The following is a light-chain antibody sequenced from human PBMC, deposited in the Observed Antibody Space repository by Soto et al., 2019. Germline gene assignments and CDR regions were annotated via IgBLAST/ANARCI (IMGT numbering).Light chain of an antibody. CDR2: DVS. CDR1: SSDVGNYNY. Sequence: QSALTQPRSVSGSPGQSVTISCTGTSSDVGNYNYVSWYQQHPGKAPKLMIYDVSKRPSGVPDRLSGSKSGNTASLTISGLQAEDEADYYCCSYAGSYTFYVFGTGTKLTVL. J-gene: IGLJ1*01. CDR3: CSYAGSYTFYV. V-gene: IGLV2-11*01.